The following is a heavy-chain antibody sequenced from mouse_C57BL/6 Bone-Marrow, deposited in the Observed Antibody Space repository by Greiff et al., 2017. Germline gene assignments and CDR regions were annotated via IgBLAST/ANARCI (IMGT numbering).Heavy chain of an antibody. CDR2: IYPGSGST. CDR3: ARMGYAMDY. V-gene: IGHV1-55*01. CDR1: GYTFTSYW. J-gene: IGHJ4*01. Sequence: VKLKQPGAELVKPGASVKMSCKASGYTFTSYWITWVKQRPGQGLEWIGDIYPGSGSTNYNEKFKSKATLTVDTSSSTAYMQLSSLTSEDSAVYYCARMGYAMDYWGQGTSVTVSS.